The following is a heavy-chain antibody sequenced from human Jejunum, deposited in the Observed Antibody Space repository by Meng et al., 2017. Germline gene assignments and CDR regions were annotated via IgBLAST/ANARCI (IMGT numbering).Heavy chain of an antibody. D-gene: IGHD3-10*01. CDR1: GGSFSGYY. V-gene: IGHV4-34*01. J-gene: IGHJ4*02. Sequence: VQLQQGDAGLLKPSETLSLTCACYGGSFSGYYGGWIRQAPGKGLEWIGDIDHSGSTNYNPSLKNRVTISVDTSRNQISLNLNSVTAADTAVYYCARGGDPRAYYFDYWGQGNLVTVSS. CDR3: ARGGDPRAYYFDY. CDR2: IDHSGST.